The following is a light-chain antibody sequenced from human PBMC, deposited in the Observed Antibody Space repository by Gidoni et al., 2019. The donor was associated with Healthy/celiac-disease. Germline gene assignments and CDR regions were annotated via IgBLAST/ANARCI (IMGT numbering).Light chain of an antibody. V-gene: IGKV3-20*01. CDR2: AAS. CDR1: QIVSSSY. J-gene: IGKJ1*01. CDR3: QHYGSSPWT. Sequence: EIVLTQAPGTLSLSPGERATLYCRASQIVSSSYLAWYQQKPGQAPRLLISAASRRATVSPNRFSGSGSGTDFTLSISRLEPEDFAVYYCQHYGSSPWTVGQGTKVEIK.